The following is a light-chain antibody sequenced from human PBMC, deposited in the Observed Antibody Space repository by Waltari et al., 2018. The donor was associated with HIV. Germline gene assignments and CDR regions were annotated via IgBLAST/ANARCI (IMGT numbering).Light chain of an antibody. CDR3: SSYTSSSTVV. Sequence: QSAPTQPASVSGSPGQSITISCTGTTSDIGGYNHVSWYQQHPDKAPKLGIYEVSNRPSGVSNRLSGSKSGNTASLTISGLQAEDEADYYCSSYTSSSTVVFGGGTKLTVL. J-gene: IGLJ2*01. CDR2: EVS. CDR1: TSDIGGYNH. V-gene: IGLV2-14*01.